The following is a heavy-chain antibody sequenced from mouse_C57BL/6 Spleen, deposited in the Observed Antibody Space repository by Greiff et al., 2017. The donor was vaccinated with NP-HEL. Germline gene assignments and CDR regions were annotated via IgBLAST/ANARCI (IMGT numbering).Heavy chain of an antibody. Sequence: QVHVKQPGAELVMPGASVKLSCKASGYTFTSYWMHWVKQRPGQGLEWIGEIDPSDSYTNYNQKFKGKSTLTVDKSSSTAYMQLSSLTSEDSAVYYCASPIYDYDGYFDVWGTGTTVTVSS. D-gene: IGHD2-4*01. J-gene: IGHJ1*03. CDR2: IDPSDSYT. CDR1: GYTFTSYW. V-gene: IGHV1-69*01. CDR3: ASPIYDYDGYFDV.